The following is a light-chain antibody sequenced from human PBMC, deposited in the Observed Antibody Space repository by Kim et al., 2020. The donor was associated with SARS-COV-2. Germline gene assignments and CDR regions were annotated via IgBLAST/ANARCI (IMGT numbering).Light chain of an antibody. CDR3: QAWDSSTVV. CDR1: KLGDKY. J-gene: IGLJ2*01. Sequence: VSPGQTASITCSGDKLGDKYASWYQQKPGQSPVLVIYQDSKRPSGIPERFSGSNSGNTATLTISGTQAMDEADYYCQAWDSSTVVFGGGTQLTVL. V-gene: IGLV3-1*01. CDR2: QDS.